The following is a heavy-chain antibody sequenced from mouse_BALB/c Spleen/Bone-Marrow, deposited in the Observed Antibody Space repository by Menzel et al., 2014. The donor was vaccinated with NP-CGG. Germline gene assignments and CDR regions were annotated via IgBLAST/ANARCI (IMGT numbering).Heavy chain of an antibody. D-gene: IGHD2-3*01. V-gene: IGHV1S26*01. CDR2: INPSSGYT. CDR3: ARRDDGYVFFDY. J-gene: IGHJ2*01. Sequence: MSCKASGYTFTNYWMHWVKQRPGQGLEWIGYINPSSGYTNYIQKFKDKATLTADKSSSTAYMQLSSLTSEDSAVYYCARRDDGYVFFDYWGQGTTLTVSS. CDR1: GYTFTNYW.